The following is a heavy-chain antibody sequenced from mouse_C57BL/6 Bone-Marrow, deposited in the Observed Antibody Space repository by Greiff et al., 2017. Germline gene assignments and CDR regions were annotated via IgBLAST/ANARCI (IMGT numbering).Heavy chain of an antibody. CDR1: GYAFSSSW. CDR3: ARGDYYGHWYFDV. J-gene: IGHJ1*03. D-gene: IGHD1-2*01. CDR2: LYPGDGDT. Sequence: VQLQQSGPELVKPGASVKISCKASGYAFSSSWMNWVKQRPGKGLEWIGRLYPGDGDTNYNGKVNGKATLTADKSSSTAYMQLSSLTSEDSAVYFCARGDYYGHWYFDVWGTGTTVTVSS. V-gene: IGHV1-82*01.